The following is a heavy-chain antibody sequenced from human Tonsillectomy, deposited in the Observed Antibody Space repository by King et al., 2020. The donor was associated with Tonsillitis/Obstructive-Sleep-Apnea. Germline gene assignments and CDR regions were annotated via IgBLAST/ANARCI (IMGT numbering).Heavy chain of an antibody. CDR3: ARAYYDFWSGYSPGNYYFDY. CDR1: GFTVSSNY. V-gene: IGHV3-53*01. J-gene: IGHJ4*02. CDR2: IYSGGST. Sequence: VQLVEYGGGLIQPGGSLRLSCAASGFTVSSNYMSWVRQAPGKGLEWVSVIYSGGSTYYADSVKGRFTISRDNSKNTLYLQMNSLRAEDTAVYYCARAYYDFWSGYSPGNYYFDYWGQGTLVTVSS. D-gene: IGHD3-3*01.